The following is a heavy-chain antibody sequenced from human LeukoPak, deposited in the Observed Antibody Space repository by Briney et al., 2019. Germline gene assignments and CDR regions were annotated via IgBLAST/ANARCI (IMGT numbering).Heavy chain of an antibody. Sequence: ASVKVSFKASGYTFTSYDINWVRQATGQGLEWMGWMNPNSGNTGYAQKFQGRVTMTRNTSISTAYRELSSLRSEETAVYYCARENTIFGVVTGLDVWGQGATVTVSS. J-gene: IGHJ6*01. CDR1: GYTFTSYD. CDR2: MNPNSGNT. D-gene: IGHD3-3*01. CDR3: ARENTIFGVVTGLDV. V-gene: IGHV1-8*01.